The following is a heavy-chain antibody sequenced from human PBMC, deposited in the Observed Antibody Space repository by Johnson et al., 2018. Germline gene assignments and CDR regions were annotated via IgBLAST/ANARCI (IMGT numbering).Heavy chain of an antibody. J-gene: IGHJ4*02. CDR3: ARDLEGYANDY. D-gene: IGHD3-16*01. CDR1: GFTFSSHS. V-gene: IGHV3-48*02. Sequence: EVQLVESGGGLVRPGGSLRLSCEASGFTFSSHSLNWVRQAPGKGLEWVSYISWGTKVIYYADSVKGRFTVSREDAKDSLYLQRNSLREDDTAVYYCARDLEGYANDYWGQGTLVTVSS. CDR2: ISWGTKVI.